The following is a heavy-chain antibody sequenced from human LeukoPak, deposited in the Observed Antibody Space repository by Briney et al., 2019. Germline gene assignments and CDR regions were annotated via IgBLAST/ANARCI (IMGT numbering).Heavy chain of an antibody. D-gene: IGHD2-2*02. J-gene: IGHJ5*02. CDR1: GFTFSDYY. V-gene: IGHV3-11*01. CDR2: ISSSGSTI. Sequence: RSGGSLRLSCAASGFTFSDYYMSWIRQAPGKGLEWVSYISSSGSTIYYADSVKGRFTISRDNAKNSLYLQMNSLRAEDTAVYYCARGDIVVVTAAISRFDPWGQGTLVTVSS. CDR3: ARGDIVVVTAAISRFDP.